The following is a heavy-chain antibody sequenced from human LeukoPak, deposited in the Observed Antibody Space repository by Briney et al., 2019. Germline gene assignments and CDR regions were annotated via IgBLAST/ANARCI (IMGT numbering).Heavy chain of an antibody. Sequence: SGTLSLTCTVSGDSVSGTNWWSWVRQTLWKGLEWIGEIYHTGSTNYNPSLKSRLTMSVDMSKNQFSLKLSSVTAADTAVYYCVRGGNYLFDYRGQGTLVTVSS. CDR3: VRGGNYLFDY. CDR2: IYHTGST. J-gene: IGHJ4*02. D-gene: IGHD1-7*01. V-gene: IGHV4-4*02. CDR1: GDSVSGTNW.